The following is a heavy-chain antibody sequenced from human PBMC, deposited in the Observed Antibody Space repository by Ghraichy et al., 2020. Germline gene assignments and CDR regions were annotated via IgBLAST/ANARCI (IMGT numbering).Heavy chain of an antibody. J-gene: IGHJ5*02. Sequence: SQTLSLTCAVYGGSFSGYYWSWIRQPPGKGLEWIGEINHSGSTNYNPSLKSRVTISVDTSKNQFSLKLSSVTAADTAVYYCAKVSYFWSGYYGANNWFDPWGQGTLVTVSS. CDR1: GGSFSGYY. CDR3: AKVSYFWSGYYGANNWFDP. D-gene: IGHD3-3*01. CDR2: INHSGST. V-gene: IGHV4-34*01.